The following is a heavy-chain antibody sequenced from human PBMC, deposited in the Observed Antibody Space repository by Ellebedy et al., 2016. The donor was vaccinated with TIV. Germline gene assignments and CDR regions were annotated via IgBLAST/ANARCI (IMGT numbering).Heavy chain of an antibody. Sequence: GGSLRLSXAASGFTFSSFGMHWVRQAPGKGLEWVALVSHDGNKYYAESVKGRFTVSRDNSKNTLNLQMNSLRAEDTAVYYCARDRVHYAHFDYWGQGTLVTVSS. J-gene: IGHJ4*02. CDR1: GFTFSSFG. CDR3: ARDRVHYAHFDY. D-gene: IGHD4-17*01. V-gene: IGHV3-30*03. CDR2: VSHDGNK.